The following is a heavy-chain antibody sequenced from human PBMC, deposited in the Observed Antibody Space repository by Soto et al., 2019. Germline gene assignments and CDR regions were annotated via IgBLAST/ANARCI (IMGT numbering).Heavy chain of an antibody. J-gene: IGHJ3*02. CDR1: GVSFSSQA. Sequence: QEQLMESGGGVVQPGRSLRVSCVASGVSFSSQAMHWVRQAPGKGLEWVAAISNDGNRQLYADSVKDRFTISRDNSRNTLDLQMNNLRTEDTGVYFCARDIYSYGSVGTPDIWGQGTMVTVSS. CDR3: ARDIYSYGSVGTPDI. CDR2: ISNDGNRQ. D-gene: IGHD5-18*01. V-gene: IGHV3-30-3*01.